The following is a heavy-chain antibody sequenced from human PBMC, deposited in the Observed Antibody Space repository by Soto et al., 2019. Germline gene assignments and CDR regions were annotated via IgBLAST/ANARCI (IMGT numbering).Heavy chain of an antibody. CDR3: ATVTQLGFGGGWDY. Sequence: EVQLLESGGGLVQPGGSLRLSCAASGFTFSTYAMSWVRQAPGKGLEWISAISSGGDTTYYADSVKGRFTFSRDNSKNTVYLQMNSLRAEDTAIYYCATVTQLGFGGGWDYWGQGTLVTVSS. J-gene: IGHJ4*02. V-gene: IGHV3-23*01. CDR2: ISSGGDTT. CDR1: GFTFSTYA. D-gene: IGHD3-16*01.